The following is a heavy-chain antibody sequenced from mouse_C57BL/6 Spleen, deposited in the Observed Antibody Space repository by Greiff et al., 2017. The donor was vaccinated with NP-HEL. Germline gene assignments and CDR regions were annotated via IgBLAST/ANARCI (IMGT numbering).Heavy chain of an antibody. CDR2: IYPGSGST. Sequence: VQLQQPGAELVKPGASVKMSCKASGYTFTSYWITWVKQRPGQGLEWIGDIYPGSGSTNYNEKFKSKATLTVDPSSSTAYMQLSSLTSEDSAVYYCARSGGSSPYAMDYWGQGTSVTVSS. V-gene: IGHV1-55*01. J-gene: IGHJ4*01. CDR1: GYTFTSYW. D-gene: IGHD1-1*01. CDR3: ARSGGSSPYAMDY.